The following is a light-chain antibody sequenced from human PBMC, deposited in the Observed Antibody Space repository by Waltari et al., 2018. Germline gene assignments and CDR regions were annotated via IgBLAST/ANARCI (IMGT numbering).Light chain of an antibody. V-gene: IGLV3-9*01. CDR2: RDI. Sequence: SYELTQSLSVSVAPGQTATITCGESNIGSKKVHWYQQKPGQAPLLVIYRDINRPSGIPERFSGSNSGNMATLKINRVEDGDEADYYCQVWTSSPAHVVFGGGTKLTVL. CDR1: NIGSKK. CDR3: QVWTSSPAHVV. J-gene: IGLJ2*01.